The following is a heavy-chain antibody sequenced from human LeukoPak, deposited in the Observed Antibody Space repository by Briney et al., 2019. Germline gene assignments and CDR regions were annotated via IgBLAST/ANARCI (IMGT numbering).Heavy chain of an antibody. CDR3: ARGVGATQALDY. J-gene: IGHJ4*02. V-gene: IGHV1-69*04. D-gene: IGHD1-26*01. CDR1: GGTFSGYA. Sequence: SVKVSCKASGGTFSGYAISWVRQAPGQGLEWMGRIIPILGIANYAQKFQGRVTITADKSTSTAYMELSSLRSEDTAVYYCARGVGATQALDYWGQGTLVTVSS. CDR2: IIPILGIA.